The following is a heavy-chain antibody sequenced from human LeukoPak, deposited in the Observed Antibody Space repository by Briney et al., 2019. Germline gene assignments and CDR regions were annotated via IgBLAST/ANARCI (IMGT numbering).Heavy chain of an antibody. Sequence: PGGSLRLSCAASGFSFTSYSMNWVRQAPGKGLEWVSYISTTSSTIYYADSVKGRFTISRDNAMNSLYLQMNSLRDEDTAVYYCARDLSATGTYVLDVWGQGTTVTVSS. CDR1: GFSFTSYS. D-gene: IGHD6-13*01. V-gene: IGHV3-48*02. CDR3: ARDLSATGTYVLDV. CDR2: ISTTSSTI. J-gene: IGHJ6*02.